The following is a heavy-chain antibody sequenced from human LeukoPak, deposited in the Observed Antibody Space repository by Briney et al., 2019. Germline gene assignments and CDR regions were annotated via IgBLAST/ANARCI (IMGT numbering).Heavy chain of an antibody. CDR2: IKQGGSEK. V-gene: IGHV3-7*04. D-gene: IGHD2-15*01. CDR1: GFSFSKYW. J-gene: IGHJ4*02. Sequence: GGSLRLSCAASGFSFSKYWMSWVRQAPGKGLEWVANIKQGGSEKYYVDAVKSRFTISRDDAKNSVYLQMNSLRGEDTAVYYCARDGIDYWGQGTLVTVSS. CDR3: ARDGIDY.